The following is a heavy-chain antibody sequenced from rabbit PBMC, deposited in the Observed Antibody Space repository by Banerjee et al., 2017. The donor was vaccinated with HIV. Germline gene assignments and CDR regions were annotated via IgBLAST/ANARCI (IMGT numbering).Heavy chain of an antibody. CDR1: GFSFSSNYW. J-gene: IGHJ3*01. V-gene: IGHV1S40*01. D-gene: IGHD1-1*01. CDR2: IHTGSAVDI. Sequence: QSLEESGGDLVKPGASLTLTCTASGFSFSSNYWIYWVRQAPGKGLEWIAYIHTGSAVDIAYASWAKGRFTVSKTSSTTVTLQMTSLTAADTATYFCARDLSLSSSGVYMGPFGLWGQGTLVT. CDR3: ARDLSLSSSGVYMGPFGL.